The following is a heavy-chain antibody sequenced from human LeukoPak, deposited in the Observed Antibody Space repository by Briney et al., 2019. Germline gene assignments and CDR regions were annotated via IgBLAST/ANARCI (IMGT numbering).Heavy chain of an antibody. V-gene: IGHV1-18*01. CDR2: ISAYNGNT. CDR1: GYTFTSYG. J-gene: IGHJ5*02. Sequence: ASVKVSCKASGYTFTSYGISWVRQAPGQGLEWMGWISAYNGNTNYAQKLQGRVTMTTDTSTSTAYMELRSLRSDDTAVYYCARDWSYGSGSYYNWFDPWGQGTLVTVSS. CDR3: ARDWSYGSGSYYNWFDP. D-gene: IGHD3-10*01.